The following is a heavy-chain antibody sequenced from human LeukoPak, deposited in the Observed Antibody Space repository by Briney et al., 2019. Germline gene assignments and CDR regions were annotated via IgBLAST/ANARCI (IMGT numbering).Heavy chain of an antibody. CDR1: GGAFSSYA. CDR2: ISANNGDT. CDR3: ARRGPTHYYYYMDV. J-gene: IGHJ6*03. V-gene: IGHV1-18*01. Sequence: ASVKVSCKASGGAFSSYAISWVRQAPGQGLEWMGWISANNGDTNIAQKFQGRVLMTTDTSTSTAYMQLGSLRSDDTAVYYCARRGPTHYYYYMDVWGKGTTVVVSS. D-gene: IGHD3-10*01.